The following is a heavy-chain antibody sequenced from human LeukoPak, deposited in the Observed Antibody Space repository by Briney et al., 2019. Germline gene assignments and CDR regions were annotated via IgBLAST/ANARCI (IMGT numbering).Heavy chain of an antibody. CDR2: IYYSGST. V-gene: IGHV4-59*01. CDR1: GGSISSYY. Sequence: PSETLSLTCTVSGGSISSYYWSWIRQPPGKGLEWIGYIYYSGSTNYNPSLKSRVTISVDTSKNHFSLKLSSVTAADTAVYYCAGGGYSLYSFDYWGQGTLVTVSS. D-gene: IGHD3-22*01. CDR3: AGGGYSLYSFDY. J-gene: IGHJ4*02.